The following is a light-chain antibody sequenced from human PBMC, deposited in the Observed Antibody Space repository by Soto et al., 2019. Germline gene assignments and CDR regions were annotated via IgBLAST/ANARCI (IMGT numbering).Light chain of an antibody. CDR2: DNN. CDR1: SSNIGNNY. CDR3: GTGDSTLGAYV. V-gene: IGLV1-51*01. Sequence: QSVLTQPPSVSAAPGQKVTISCSGSSSNIGNNYVSWYQQLPGTAPKLLIYDNNKRPSGIPDRFSGSKSGTSATLGITGLQTGDEADYYCGTGDSTLGAYVFGTGTKVTVL. J-gene: IGLJ1*01.